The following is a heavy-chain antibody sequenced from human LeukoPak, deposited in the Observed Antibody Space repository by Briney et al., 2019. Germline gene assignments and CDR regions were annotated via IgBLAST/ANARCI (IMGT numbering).Heavy chain of an antibody. CDR2: INSDGSSA. CDR3: ARAEGATTPDDY. D-gene: IGHD1-26*01. J-gene: IGHJ4*02. CDR1: GFTFSSYW. Sequence: PGGSLRLSCAASGFTFSSYWMHWVRQAPGKGLVWVSRINSDGSSASYADSVKGRFTISRDNAKNTLYLQMNSLRAEDTAVYYCARAEGATTPDDYWGQGTLVTVSS. V-gene: IGHV3-74*01.